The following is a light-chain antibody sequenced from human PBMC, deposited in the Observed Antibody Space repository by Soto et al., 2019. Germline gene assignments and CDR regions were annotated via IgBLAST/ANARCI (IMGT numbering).Light chain of an antibody. Sequence: SYELTQPPSVSVSPGQTASITCSGDKLGDKYACWYQQKPGQSPVLVIYQDSKRPSGIPERFSGSNSGNTATLTVSGTQAXXXXXYXXQAWDTSIANVVFGGGTKLTVL. CDR3: QAWDTSIANVV. J-gene: IGLJ2*01. CDR1: KLGDKY. V-gene: IGLV3-1*01. CDR2: QDS.